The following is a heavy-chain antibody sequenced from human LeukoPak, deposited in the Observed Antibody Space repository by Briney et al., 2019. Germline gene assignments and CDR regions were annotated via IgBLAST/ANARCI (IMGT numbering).Heavy chain of an antibody. J-gene: IGHJ6*03. CDR1: GGSISTSSYY. D-gene: IGHD7-27*01. Sequence: SETLSLTCTVSGGSISTSSYYWGWIRQPPGKGLEWIGTIYYSVTTYYNPSLKSRVTISVDTSKNQFSLKLSSVTAADTAVYYCARAWGLTYYYYYMDVWGKGTTVTVSS. V-gene: IGHV4-39*01. CDR3: ARAWGLTYYYYYMDV. CDR2: IYYSVTT.